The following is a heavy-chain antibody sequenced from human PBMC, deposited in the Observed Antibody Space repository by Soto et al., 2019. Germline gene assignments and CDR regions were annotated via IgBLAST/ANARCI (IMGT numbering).Heavy chain of an antibody. CDR1: GYTFTSYD. CDR2: MNPNSGNT. CDR3: ARERAAAGSNRFDP. J-gene: IGHJ5*02. D-gene: IGHD6-13*01. Sequence: QVQLVQSGVEVKKPGASVKVSCKASGYTFTSYDINWVRQATGQGLEWMGWMNPNSGNTGYAQKFQGRVTXXRXTXXSTAYMELSSLRSEDTAVYYCARERAAAGSNRFDPWGQGTLVIVSS. V-gene: IGHV1-8*01.